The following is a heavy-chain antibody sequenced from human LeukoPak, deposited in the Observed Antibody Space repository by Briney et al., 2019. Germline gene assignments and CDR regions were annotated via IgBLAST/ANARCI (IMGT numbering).Heavy chain of an antibody. D-gene: IGHD1-26*01. J-gene: IGHJ4*02. CDR1: GGSISSAYY. V-gene: IGHV4-38-2*02. CDR2: IHYSGST. Sequence: SETLSLTCTVSGGSISSAYYWGWIRQPPGKGLEWIATIHYSGSTYYNPSLKSRVTISLDTSKNQFSLKLNSVAAADTAVYYCARGFSGSYSGVPLDYWGQGTLVTVSS. CDR3: ARGFSGSYSGVPLDY.